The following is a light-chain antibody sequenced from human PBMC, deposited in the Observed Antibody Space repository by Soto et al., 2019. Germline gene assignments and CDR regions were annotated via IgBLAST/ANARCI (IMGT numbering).Light chain of an antibody. CDR1: QSVSSSY. CDR3: QQYGSSPPIT. CDR2: GAS. J-gene: IGKJ5*01. V-gene: IGKV3-20*01. Sequence: EIVLSQSPGTLSLYPGERATLSCRASQSVSSSYLAWYQQKPGQAPRLLIYGASSRATGIPDRFSGSGSGTDFTLTISRLEPEDFAVYYCQQYGSSPPITFGQGTLLAV.